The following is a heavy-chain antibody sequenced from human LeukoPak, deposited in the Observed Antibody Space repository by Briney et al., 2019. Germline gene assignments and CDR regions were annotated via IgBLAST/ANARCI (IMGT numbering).Heavy chain of an antibody. CDR3: ARGVSSSWGDNWFDP. CDR2: INSDGSEG. V-gene: IGHV3-7*03. J-gene: IGHJ5*02. Sequence: GGSLRLSCAVSGFTFSGFWMSWSRQAPGKGLEWVASINSDGSEGYYADVVKGRFTISRDNAKNSLYLQMNSLRAEDTAVYYCARGVSSSWGDNWFDPWGQGTLVTVSS. D-gene: IGHD6-13*01. CDR1: GFTFSGFW.